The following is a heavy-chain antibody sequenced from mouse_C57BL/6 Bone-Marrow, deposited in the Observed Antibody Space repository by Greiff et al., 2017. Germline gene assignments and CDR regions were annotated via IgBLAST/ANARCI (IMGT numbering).Heavy chain of an antibody. Sequence: QVQLQQSGAELVKPGASVKLSCKASGYIFTEYTIHWVKQRSGQGLEWIGWFYPGSGSIKYNERFKDKATLTADKTSNTVYMELSRLTSEDSAFYFCARHEMYYDYEGYSDYWGQGTTLTVSS. CDR2: FYPGSGSI. V-gene: IGHV1-62-2*01. CDR1: GYIFTEYT. CDR3: ARHEMYYDYEGYSDY. J-gene: IGHJ2*01. D-gene: IGHD2-4*01.